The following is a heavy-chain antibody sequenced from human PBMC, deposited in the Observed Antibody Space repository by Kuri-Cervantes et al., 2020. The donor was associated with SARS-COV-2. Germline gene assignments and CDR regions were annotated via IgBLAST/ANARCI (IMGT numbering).Heavy chain of an antibody. CDR3: ARDSLTIFGAARGSRPYNWFDP. CDR2: IYHSGST. Sequence: SETLSLTCAVSGGSISSGGYSWSWIRQPPGKGLEWIGYIYHSGSTYYNPSLKSRVTISVDRSKNQFSLKLSSVTAADTAVYYCARDSLTIFGAARGSRPYNWFDPWGQGTLVAVSS. CDR1: GGSISSGGYS. D-gene: IGHD3-3*01. J-gene: IGHJ5*02. V-gene: IGHV4-30-2*01.